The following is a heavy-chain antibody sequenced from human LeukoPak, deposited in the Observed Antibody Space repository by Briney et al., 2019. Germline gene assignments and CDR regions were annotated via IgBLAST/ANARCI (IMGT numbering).Heavy chain of an antibody. V-gene: IGHV1-46*01. J-gene: IGHJ4*02. CDR3: ARDHEYYYGSGSYYPGGCDY. Sequence: GASVKVSCKASGYTSTGYYMHWVRQAPGQGLEWMGIINPSGGSTSYAQKFQGRVTMTRDTSTSTVYMELRSLRSEDTAVYYCARDHEYYYGSGSYYPGGCDYWGQGTLVTVSS. CDR1: GYTSTGYY. D-gene: IGHD3-10*01. CDR2: INPSGGST.